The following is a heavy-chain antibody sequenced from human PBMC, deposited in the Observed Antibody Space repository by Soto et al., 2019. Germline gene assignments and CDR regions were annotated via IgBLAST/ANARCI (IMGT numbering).Heavy chain of an antibody. CDR2: IVVGSGDT. D-gene: IGHD3-10*01. V-gene: IGHV1-58*01. CDR1: GFTFSSSA. J-gene: IGHJ6*02. Sequence: ASVKVSCKASGFTFSSSAVQLVRQSRGQPLEWIGWIVVGSGDTNYAQKFQGRVTMTRDTSISTAYMELSRLRSDDTAVYYCARRREVRGVIRYYYYGMDVWGQGTTVTVSS. CDR3: ARRREVRGVIRYYYYGMDV.